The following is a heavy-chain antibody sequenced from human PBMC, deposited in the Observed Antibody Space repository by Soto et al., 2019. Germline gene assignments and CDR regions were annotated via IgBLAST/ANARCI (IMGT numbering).Heavy chain of an antibody. J-gene: IGHJ4*02. CDR1: GGSVSSGSYY. Sequence: SETLSLTCTVSGGSVSSGSYYWSWIRQPPGKGLEWIGEINHSGSANYNPTFKSRVSISVDTSKNQLSLQLSSVTAADTAVYYCAKGPQGGYYDSGSFYSSVYWGQGTLVTVSS. CDR3: AKGPQGGYYDSGSFYSSVY. D-gene: IGHD3-10*01. V-gene: IGHV4-61*01. CDR2: INHSGSA.